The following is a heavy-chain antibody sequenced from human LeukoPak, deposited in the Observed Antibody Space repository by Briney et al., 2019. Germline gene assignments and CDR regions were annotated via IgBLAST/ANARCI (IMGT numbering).Heavy chain of an antibody. D-gene: IGHD2-15*01. CDR2: IYTRGST. V-gene: IGHV4-4*07. CDR3: ARGRYCSADICSGGDAFDI. J-gene: IGHJ3*02. CDR1: GVSIYNYY. Sequence: SETLSLTCTVSGVSIYNYYWSWLRQPAGKGLEWIGRIYTRGSTNYNPSLKSRVTMSVDTSKNQFSLKLSSVTAADTAVYYCARGRYCSADICSGGDAFDIWGQGTMVSVSS.